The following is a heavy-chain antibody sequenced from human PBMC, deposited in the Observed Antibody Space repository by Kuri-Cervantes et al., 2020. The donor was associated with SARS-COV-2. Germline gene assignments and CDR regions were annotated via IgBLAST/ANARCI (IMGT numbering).Heavy chain of an antibody. D-gene: IGHD3-22*01. Sequence: SETLSLTCTVSGGSIRSDGYYWSWIRQRPGKGLEWIGYIYSGGTTYYSPSLKSRLTISMDTSKNHFSLKLGAVTAADTAMYYCARYYYDSRGYVFFDYWGRGNPVTVSS. V-gene: IGHV4-31*03. J-gene: IGHJ4*02. CDR2: IYSGGTT. CDR1: GGSIRSDGYY. CDR3: ARYYYDSRGYVFFDY.